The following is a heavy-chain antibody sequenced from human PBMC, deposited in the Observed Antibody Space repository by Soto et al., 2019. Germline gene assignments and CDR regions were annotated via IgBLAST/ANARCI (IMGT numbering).Heavy chain of an antibody. J-gene: IGHJ6*02. CDR1: GFTVSSNY. CDR3: ARDRRYCSGGSCYAYYGMDV. V-gene: IGHV3-53*01. CDR2: IYSGGST. Sequence: GGSLRLSCAASGFTVSSNYMSWVRQAPGKGLEWVSVIYSGGSTYYADSVKGRFTISRDNSKNTLYLQMDSLRAEDTAVYYCARDRRYCSGGSCYAYYGMDVWGQGTTVTVSS. D-gene: IGHD2-15*01.